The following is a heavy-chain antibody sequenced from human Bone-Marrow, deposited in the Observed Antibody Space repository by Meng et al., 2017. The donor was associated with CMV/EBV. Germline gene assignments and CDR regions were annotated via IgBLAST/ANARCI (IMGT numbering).Heavy chain of an antibody. CDR1: GFTFSNDW. J-gene: IGHJ4*02. CDR3: TTTPYYYQDG. Sequence: GGSLRLSCAASGFTFSNDWMSWVRQAQGKGLEWVGRIKSNTDGRTTDYAAPGKGRFTIPRDNSTNTLYLQMNSLETADTAVYYCTTTPYYYQDGWGQGTRVTGSS. D-gene: IGHD5-12*01. CDR2: IKSNTDGRTT. V-gene: IGHV3-15*01.